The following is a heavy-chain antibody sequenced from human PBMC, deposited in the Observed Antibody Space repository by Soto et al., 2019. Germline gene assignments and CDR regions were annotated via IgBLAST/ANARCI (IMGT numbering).Heavy chain of an antibody. J-gene: IGHJ6*02. CDR1: GGTFSSYA. Sequence: GASVKVSCKASGGTFSSYAISWVRQAPGQGLEWMGGIIPIFGTANYAQKFQGRVTITADESTSTAYMELSSLRSEDTAVYYCARPEGYSGYENAPIYYGMDVWGQGTTVTVSS. D-gene: IGHD5-12*01. V-gene: IGHV1-69*13. CDR3: ARPEGYSGYENAPIYYGMDV. CDR2: IIPIFGTA.